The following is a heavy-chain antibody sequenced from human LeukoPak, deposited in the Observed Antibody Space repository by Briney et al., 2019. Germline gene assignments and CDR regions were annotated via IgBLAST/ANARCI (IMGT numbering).Heavy chain of an antibody. Sequence: GGSLRLSCAASGFTFSDYYVSWIRQAPGKGLEWVSYISSSGSTMYYADSVKGRFTIPRDNAKNSLYLQMNSLRAEDTAVYYCARGIDYYGSGSYFLWGQGTLVTVSS. CDR3: ARGIDYYGSGSYFL. J-gene: IGHJ4*02. CDR1: GFTFSDYY. V-gene: IGHV3-11*04. D-gene: IGHD3-10*01. CDR2: ISSSGSTM.